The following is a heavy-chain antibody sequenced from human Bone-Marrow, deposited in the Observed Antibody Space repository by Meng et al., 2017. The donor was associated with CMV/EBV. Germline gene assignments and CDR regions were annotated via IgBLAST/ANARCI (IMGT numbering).Heavy chain of an antibody. CDR1: GGSVSSDDYY. CDR2: IYDSGST. D-gene: IGHD5-24*01. V-gene: IGHV4-61*08. CDR3: ARDESRDGYNLPY. Sequence: SETLSLTCTVSGGSVSSDDYYWTWIRQPPGKGLEWIGYIYDSGSTNSNPSLKSRVTISVDTSKNQFSLKLSSVTAADTAVYYCARDESRDGYNLPYWGQGTLVTGYS. J-gene: IGHJ4*02.